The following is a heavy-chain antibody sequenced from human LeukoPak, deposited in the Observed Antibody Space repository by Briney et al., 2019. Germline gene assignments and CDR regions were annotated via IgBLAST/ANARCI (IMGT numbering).Heavy chain of an antibody. J-gene: IGHJ4*02. V-gene: IGHV4-34*01. D-gene: IGHD4-11*01. CDR2: INHSGST. CDR1: GGSFSGYY. CDR3: ASGNYNFAY. Sequence: TSETLSLTCAVYGGSFSGYYWSWIRQPPGKGLEWIGEINHSGSTNYNPSLKSRVTISVDTSKNQFSLKLSSVTAADTAVYYCASGNYNFAYWGQGTLVTVSS.